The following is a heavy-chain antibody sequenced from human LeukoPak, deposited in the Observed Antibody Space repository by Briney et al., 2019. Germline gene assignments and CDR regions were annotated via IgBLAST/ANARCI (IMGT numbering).Heavy chain of an antibody. CDR1: GSTLSFYS. CDR2: ISVSGSSI. CDR3: STAKFDY. J-gene: IGHJ4*02. V-gene: IGHV3-48*01. Sequence: ARGSLRLSCAASGSTLSFYSMNWVRQAPGMGLEWISHISVSGSSIHYAESVKGRFTISRDSAKNSLYLQMNSLRAEDTAVYYCSTAKFDYWGQGTLLNVSS.